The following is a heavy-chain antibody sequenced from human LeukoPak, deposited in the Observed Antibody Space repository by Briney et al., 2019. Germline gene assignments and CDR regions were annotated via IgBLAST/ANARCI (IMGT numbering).Heavy chain of an antibody. V-gene: IGHV1-18*01. D-gene: IGHD1-26*01. CDR2: ISAYNGNT. CDR1: GYTFTSYD. Sequence: ASVKVSCKASGYTFTSYDINWVRQAPGQGLEWMGWISAYNGNTNYAQKLQGRVTMTTDTSTSTAYMELRSLRSDDTAVYYCAREAPIIVGATSGEEVYYYYYMDVWGKGTTVTVSS. J-gene: IGHJ6*03. CDR3: AREAPIIVGATSGEEVYYYYYMDV.